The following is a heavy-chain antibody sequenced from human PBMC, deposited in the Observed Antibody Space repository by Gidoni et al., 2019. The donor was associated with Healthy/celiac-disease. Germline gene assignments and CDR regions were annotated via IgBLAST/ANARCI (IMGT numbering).Heavy chain of an antibody. V-gene: IGHV3-74*01. CDR1: GFTFSSYW. J-gene: IGHJ5*02. D-gene: IGHD2-2*01. CDR3: ARLRYCSSTSCYGPFDP. CDR2: INSDGSST. Sequence: EVQLVESGGGLVQPGGSLRLSCAASGFTFSSYWMHWVRQAPGKGLVWVSRINSDGSSTSYADSVKGRFTISRDNAKNTLYLQMNSLRAEDTAVYYCARLRYCSSTSCYGPFDPWGQGTLVTVSS.